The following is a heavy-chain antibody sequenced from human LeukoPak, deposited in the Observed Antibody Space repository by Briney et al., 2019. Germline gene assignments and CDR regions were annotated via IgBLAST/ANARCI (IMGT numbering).Heavy chain of an antibody. V-gene: IGHV3-21*01. CDR3: ARDFLSDGSDAGWFDP. CDR2: ISSSSSYI. CDR1: GFTFSTYS. Sequence: PGGSLRLSCAASGFTFSTYSINWVRQAPGKGLEWVSSISSSSSYIYYADSVKGRFTISRDNAKNSLYLQMNSLRAEDTAVYYCARDFLSDGSDAGWFDPWGQGTLVTVSS. D-gene: IGHD3-10*01. J-gene: IGHJ5*02.